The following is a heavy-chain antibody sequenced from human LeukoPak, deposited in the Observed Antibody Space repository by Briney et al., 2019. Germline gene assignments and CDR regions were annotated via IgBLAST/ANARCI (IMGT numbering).Heavy chain of an antibody. D-gene: IGHD6-19*01. J-gene: IGHJ4*02. CDR1: GFTFISYA. CDR3: ASGDYSSGWYLDY. V-gene: IGHV3-23*01. CDR2: ISGSGGST. Sequence: GGSLRLSCAASGFTFISYAISWVRQAPGKGLEWVSAISGSGGSTYYADSVKGRFTISRDNFKNTLYLQMNSLRAEDTAVYYCASGDYSSGWYLDYWGQGTLVTVSS.